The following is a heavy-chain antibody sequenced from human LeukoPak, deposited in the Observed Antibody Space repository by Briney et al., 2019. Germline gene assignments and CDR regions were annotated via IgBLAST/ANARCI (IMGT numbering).Heavy chain of an antibody. Sequence: SETLSLTCTVSGGSISSYYWSWIRQPPGKGLEWIGEINHSGSTNYNPSLKSRVTMSVDTSKNQFSLRLSSVTAADTAVYYCARDKRGDGYGDFDYWGQGTLVTVSS. CDR1: GGSISSYY. V-gene: IGHV4-59*01. CDR3: ARDKRGDGYGDFDY. J-gene: IGHJ4*02. CDR2: INHSGST. D-gene: IGHD5-24*01.